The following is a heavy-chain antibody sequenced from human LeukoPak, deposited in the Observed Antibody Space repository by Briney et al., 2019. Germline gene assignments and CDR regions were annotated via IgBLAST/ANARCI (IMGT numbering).Heavy chain of an antibody. D-gene: IGHD4-11*01. CDR3: AMFGGAQDDYSNDY. V-gene: IGHV1-18*01. Sequence: ASVKVSCKASGYTFTSYDISWVRQAPGQGLEWMGWISAYNGNTNYAQKLQGRVTMTTDTSTSTAYMELRSLRSDDTAVYYCAMFGGAQDDYSNDYWGQGTLVTVSS. J-gene: IGHJ4*02. CDR2: ISAYNGNT. CDR1: GYTFTSYD.